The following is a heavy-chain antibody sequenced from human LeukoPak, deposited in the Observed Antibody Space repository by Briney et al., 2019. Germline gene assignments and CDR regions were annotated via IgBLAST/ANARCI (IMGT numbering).Heavy chain of an antibody. D-gene: IGHD1-26*01. J-gene: IGHJ4*02. CDR1: GFILSTYD. Sequence: GGPLRLSCTASGFILSTYDVHWPRQSPGEGLEGVTFIRHGGSATHYADSVKGRFTSSRDNSKSNVYLEVNSLRPEDTAVYYCARLMVGQAGVGATHLDYWGQGTLLSVSS. CDR2: IRHGGSAT. CDR3: ARLMVGQAGVGATHLDY. V-gene: IGHV3-30*02.